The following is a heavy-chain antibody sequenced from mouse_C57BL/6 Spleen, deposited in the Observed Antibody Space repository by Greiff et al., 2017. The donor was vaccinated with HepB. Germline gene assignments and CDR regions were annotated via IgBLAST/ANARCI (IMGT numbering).Heavy chain of an antibody. CDR3: ANYGSRPCAYCDV. CDR1: GYTFTSYW. V-gene: IGHV1-72*01. CDR2: IDPNSGGT. D-gene: IGHD1-1*01. J-gene: IGHJ1*03. Sequence: QVQLQQPGAELVKPGASVKLSCKASGYTFTSYWMHWVKQRPGRGLEWIGRIDPNSGGTKHNEKFKSKATLTVDKPASTAYRQLSSLTSEDSAVDCCANYGSRPCAYCDVWGTGATVTVSS.